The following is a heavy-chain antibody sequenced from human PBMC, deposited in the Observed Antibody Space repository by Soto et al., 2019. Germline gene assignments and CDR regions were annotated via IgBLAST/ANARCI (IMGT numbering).Heavy chain of an antibody. D-gene: IGHD4-17*01. Sequence: QIDLKESGPSPVKSTQPLTVSCTFSGFSLSNSGVGVAWIRQPPAKALEWLALIYGDNDKRYSPSLKTRLTITKDTSKNQVVLTMTNMDPVDTATYYCAHCTLHDYGDYDPGTSHGFDSWGQGTLVTVSS. CDR1: GFSLSNSGVG. CDR2: IYGDNDK. J-gene: IGHJ4*02. CDR3: AHCTLHDYGDYDPGTSHGFDS. V-gene: IGHV2-5*02.